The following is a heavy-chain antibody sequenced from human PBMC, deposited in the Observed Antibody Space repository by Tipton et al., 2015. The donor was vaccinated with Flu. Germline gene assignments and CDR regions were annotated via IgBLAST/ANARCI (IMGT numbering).Heavy chain of an antibody. CDR3: ARAGVWGTFGIRYYNMDV. CDR2: MKETGVN. Sequence: TLSLTCAVSGDSFSDYYWTWIRQSPGKGLEWIGEMKETGVNKYNPSLESRVTMSIDKSRNHLSLNLTSVTAADTAVYYCARAGVWGTFGIRYYNMDVWGQGTSVTVSS. J-gene: IGHJ6*03. CDR1: GDSFSDYY. V-gene: IGHV4-34*01. D-gene: IGHD3-16*01.